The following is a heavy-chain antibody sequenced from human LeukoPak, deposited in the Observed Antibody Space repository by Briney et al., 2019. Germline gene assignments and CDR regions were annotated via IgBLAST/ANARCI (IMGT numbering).Heavy chain of an antibody. CDR2: ISSSSSYI. V-gene: IGHV3-21*01. D-gene: IGHD6-19*01. Sequence: GGSLRLSCAASGFTFSSYSMNWVRQAPGKGLEWVSCISSSSSYIYYADSVKGRFTISRDNAKNSLYLQMSSLRVEDTAVYYCARSAGYSSPASLWKPLNFDYWGQGTLVTVSS. CDR3: ARSAGYSSPASLWKPLNFDY. J-gene: IGHJ4*02. CDR1: GFTFSSYS.